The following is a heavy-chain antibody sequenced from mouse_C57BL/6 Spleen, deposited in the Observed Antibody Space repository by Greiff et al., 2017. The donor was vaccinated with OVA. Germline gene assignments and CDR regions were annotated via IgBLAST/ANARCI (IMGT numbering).Heavy chain of an antibody. CDR1: GYAFTNYL. CDR3: ARRTTVVATGMDY. V-gene: IGHV1-54*01. J-gene: IGHJ4*01. D-gene: IGHD1-1*01. Sequence: QVHVKQSGAELVRPGTSVKVSCKASGYAFTNYLIEWVKQRPGQGLEWIGVINPGSGGTNYNEKFKGKATLTADKSSSTAYMQLSSLTSEDSAVYFCARRTTVVATGMDYWGQGTSVTVSS. CDR2: INPGSGGT.